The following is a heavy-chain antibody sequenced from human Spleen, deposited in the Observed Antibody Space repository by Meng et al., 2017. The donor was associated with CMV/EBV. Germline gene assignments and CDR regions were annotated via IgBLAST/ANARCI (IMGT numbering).Heavy chain of an antibody. CDR2: IKQDGSEK. V-gene: IGHV3-7*01. D-gene: IGHD6-19*01. J-gene: IGHJ3*02. Sequence: GESLKISCAASGFTFSSYWMSWVRQAPGKGLEWVANIKQDGSEKYYVDSVKGRFTISRDNAKNSLYLQMNSLRAEDTALYYCAKNNGWFAVDIWGHGTMVTVSS. CDR1: GFTFSSYW. CDR3: AKNNGWFAVDI.